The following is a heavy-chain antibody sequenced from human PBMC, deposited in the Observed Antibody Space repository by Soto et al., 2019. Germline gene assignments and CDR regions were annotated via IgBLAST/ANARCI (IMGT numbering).Heavy chain of an antibody. J-gene: IGHJ4*02. Sequence: SETLSLTCTVSGGSISSYYWSWIRQPPGKGLEWIGYIYYSGSTNYNPSLKSRVTISVDSSKNQFYLKLSSVTAADTVVYYCASTAYYEILTGYFSAFDYWGQGTLVTVSS. CDR2: IYYSGST. V-gene: IGHV4-59*01. CDR3: ASTAYYEILTGYFSAFDY. CDR1: GGSISSYY. D-gene: IGHD3-9*01.